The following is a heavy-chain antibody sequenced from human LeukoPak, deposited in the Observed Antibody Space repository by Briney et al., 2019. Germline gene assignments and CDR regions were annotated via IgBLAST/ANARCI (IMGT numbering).Heavy chain of an antibody. CDR3: ARLDDY. J-gene: IGHJ4*02. CDR1: GGSFSGYY. CDR2: INHSGST. Sequence: SETLSLTCAVYGGSFSGYYWSWIRQPPGKGLEWIGEINHSGSTNYNPSLKSRVTISVDTSKNQFSLKVNSVTAADTAVYYCARLDDYWGQGTLVTVSS. V-gene: IGHV4-34*01.